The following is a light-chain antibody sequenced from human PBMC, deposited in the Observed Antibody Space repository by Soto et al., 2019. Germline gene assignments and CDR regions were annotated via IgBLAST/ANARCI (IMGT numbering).Light chain of an antibody. V-gene: IGKV3-15*01. CDR3: QQYNNWPPWT. CDR1: QSVRSN. J-gene: IGKJ1*01. CDR2: DAS. Sequence: EILMTQSAVTLSVPPGERATLSCRASQSVRSNIAWYQQKHGQAPRVLMYDASTRDTGIPARFSGTGSRTEFTLTISRLQSEDVSVDYCQQYNNWPPWTFGQGT.